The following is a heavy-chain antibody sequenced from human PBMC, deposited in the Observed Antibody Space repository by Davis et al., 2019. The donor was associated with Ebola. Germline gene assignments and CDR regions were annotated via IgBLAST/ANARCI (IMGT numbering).Heavy chain of an antibody. V-gene: IGHV3-23*01. CDR2: ISDSGGST. CDR3: AAKPPLDRSGWSPPHYSYCGMDV. J-gene: IGHJ6*02. Sequence: PGGSLRLSCVGSGFTFSTYIMSWVRQAPGKGLEWVSGISDSGGSTYYADSVKGRLTVSRDNSKNTLYLQMNSLRLDDTAIYYCAAKPPLDRSGWSPPHYSYCGMDVWDQGTTVTVSS. CDR1: GFTFSTYI. D-gene: IGHD6-19*01.